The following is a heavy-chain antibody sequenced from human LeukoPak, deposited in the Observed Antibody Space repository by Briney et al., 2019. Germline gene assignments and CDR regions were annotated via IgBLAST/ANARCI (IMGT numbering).Heavy chain of an antibody. D-gene: IGHD5-18*01. CDR2: IKQDGSEK. CDR1: GFTFSSYW. J-gene: IGHJ4*02. CDR3: ARDRIQLWLTRPLD. V-gene: IGHV3-7*01. Sequence: QTGGSLRLSCAASGFTFSSYWMSWVRQAPGKGLEWVANIKQDGSEKYYVDSAKGRFTISRDNAKNSLYLQMNSLRAEDTAVYYCARDRIQLWLTRPLDWGQGTLVTVSS.